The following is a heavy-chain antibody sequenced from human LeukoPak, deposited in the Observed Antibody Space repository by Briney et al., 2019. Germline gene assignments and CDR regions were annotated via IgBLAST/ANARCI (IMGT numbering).Heavy chain of an antibody. V-gene: IGHV3-23*01. CDR1: TFXXXG. CDR3: AVFGSWYVWYFDY. J-gene: IGHJ4*02. Sequence: TFXXXGMSWVRQAPGKGLEWVSAISGSGGSTYYADSVKGRFTISRDNSKNTLYLQMNSLRAEDTAVYYCAVFGSWYVWYFDYWGQGTLVTVSS. D-gene: IGHD6-13*01. CDR2: ISGSGGST.